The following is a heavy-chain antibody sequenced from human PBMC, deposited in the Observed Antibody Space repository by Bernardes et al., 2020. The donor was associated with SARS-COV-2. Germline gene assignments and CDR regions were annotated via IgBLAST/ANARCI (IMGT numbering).Heavy chain of an antibody. J-gene: IGHJ5*02. Sequence: SETLSLTCTVSGGSVNRGRYFWSWLRQPPGKRLEWIGHVSYGGAPHRNPSFSSRASISLGTSDNQFSLRLSSVTAADTAMYYCARGEGYTWGTYSYIWFDPWGQGIQVIVSS. CDR2: VSYGGAP. D-gene: IGHD3-16*02. V-gene: IGHV4-61*01. CDR1: GGSVNRGRYF. CDR3: ARGEGYTWGTYSYIWFDP.